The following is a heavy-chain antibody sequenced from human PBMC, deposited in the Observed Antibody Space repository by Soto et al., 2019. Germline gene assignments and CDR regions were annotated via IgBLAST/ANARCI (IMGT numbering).Heavy chain of an antibody. Sequence: QITLKESGPTLVKPTQTLTLTCTFSGFSLSTSGVGVGWIRQPPGKALEWLALIYWDNDKRYNPSLQSRLTITKDTSKTHVVRKISNMDPVDTATYYCVHSRCGGDCLQSYPSHYYYGMDVWGQVTTVTGSS. CDR1: GFSLSTSGVG. CDR3: VHSRCGGDCLQSYPSHYYYGMDV. CDR2: IYWDNDK. J-gene: IGHJ6*02. V-gene: IGHV2-5*02. D-gene: IGHD2-21*02.